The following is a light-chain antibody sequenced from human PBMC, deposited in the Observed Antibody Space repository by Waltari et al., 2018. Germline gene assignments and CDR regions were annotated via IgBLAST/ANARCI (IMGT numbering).Light chain of an antibody. Sequence: DIVLTQSPATLSLSPGERATLSSRASQSGSSTYFAWYQQKPGQAPRLLIYDASNRATGVPARFSGSGSGTDFTLTISSLEPEDFAVYYCQQRSNWPPRYTFGQGTKLEIK. J-gene: IGKJ2*01. CDR2: DAS. CDR1: QSGSSTY. CDR3: QQRSNWPPRYT. V-gene: IGKV3-11*01.